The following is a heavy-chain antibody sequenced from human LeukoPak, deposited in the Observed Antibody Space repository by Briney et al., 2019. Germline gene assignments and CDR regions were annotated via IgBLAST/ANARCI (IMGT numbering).Heavy chain of an antibody. CDR2: INTGNGNT. J-gene: IGHJ2*01. Sequence: EASVKVSCKASGYTFTSYAIHWVRQAPGQRLEWMGWINTGNGNTKYSQKFQGRVTTTRDTSASTAYMELSSLRSEDTAVYYCARDRGDCSGGSCYLYWYFDLWGRGTLVTVSS. CDR3: ARDRGDCSGGSCYLYWYFDL. CDR1: GYTFTSYA. D-gene: IGHD2-15*01. V-gene: IGHV1-3*04.